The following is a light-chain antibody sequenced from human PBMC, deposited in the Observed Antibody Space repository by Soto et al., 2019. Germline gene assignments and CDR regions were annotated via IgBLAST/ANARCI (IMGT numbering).Light chain of an antibody. Sequence: EIVMMQSPATLSVSQGERATLSCRASQSVSSNLAWYQQKPGQAPRLLIYGASTRATGIPARFSGSGSGTEFTLTISSLQSEDFAVYYCQQYNNWPPTFGQGTKVDIK. CDR1: QSVSSN. J-gene: IGKJ1*01. CDR2: GAS. CDR3: QQYNNWPPT. V-gene: IGKV3-15*01.